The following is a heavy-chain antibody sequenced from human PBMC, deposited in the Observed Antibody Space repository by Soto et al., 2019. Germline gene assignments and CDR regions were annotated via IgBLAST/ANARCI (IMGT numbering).Heavy chain of an antibody. CDR3: ARAKITMVRGVISHYYYGMDV. CDR1: GYTFTGYY. D-gene: IGHD3-10*01. V-gene: IGHV1-2*02. J-gene: IGHJ6*02. Sequence: ASVKVSCKASGYTFTGYYMHWVRQAPGQGLEWMGWINPNSGGTNYAQKFQGRVTMTRDTSISTAYMELSRLRSDDTAVYYCARAKITMVRGVISHYYYGMDVWGQGTTVTVSS. CDR2: INPNSGGT.